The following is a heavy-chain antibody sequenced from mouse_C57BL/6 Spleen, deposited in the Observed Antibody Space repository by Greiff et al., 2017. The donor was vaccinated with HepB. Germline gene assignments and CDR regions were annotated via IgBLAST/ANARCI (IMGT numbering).Heavy chain of an antibody. CDR2: INPGSGGT. CDR3: ARGITTVVAPYWYFDV. V-gene: IGHV1-54*01. D-gene: IGHD1-1*01. J-gene: IGHJ1*03. CDR1: GYAFTNYL. Sequence: QVQLQQSGAELVRPGTSVKVSCKASGYAFTNYLIEWVKQRPGQGLEWIGVINPGSGGTNYNEKFKGKATLTADKSSSTAYMQLSSLTSEDSAVYFCARGITTVVAPYWYFDVWGTGTTVTVSS.